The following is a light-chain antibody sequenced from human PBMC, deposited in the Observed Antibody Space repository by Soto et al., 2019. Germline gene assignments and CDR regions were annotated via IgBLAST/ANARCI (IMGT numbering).Light chain of an antibody. J-gene: IGKJ1*01. V-gene: IGKV1-5*03. CDR1: QTISSW. Sequence: DIQMTQSPSTLSGSVGDRVTITCRASQTISSWLAWYQQKPGKAPKLLIYKASSLESGVPSRFSGSGSGTEFTLTISSLQPEDFAVYYCQQYGNSPWAFGQGTKVDIK. CDR3: QQYGNSPWA. CDR2: KAS.